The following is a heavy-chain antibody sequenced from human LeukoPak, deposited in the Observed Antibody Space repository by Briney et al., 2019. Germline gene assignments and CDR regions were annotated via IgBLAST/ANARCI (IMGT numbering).Heavy chain of an antibody. Sequence: GGSLRLSCAASGFTFSDFWMHWVRQDPGKGLVWVSRINSDGGTTVYADSVKGRFTISRDNAKNTLYPQMNSLRAEDTAVYYCARGWITRVSDWGQGTLVTVSS. CDR1: GFTFSDFW. CDR3: ARGWITRVSD. J-gene: IGHJ4*02. V-gene: IGHV3-74*01. CDR2: INSDGGTT. D-gene: IGHD7-27*01.